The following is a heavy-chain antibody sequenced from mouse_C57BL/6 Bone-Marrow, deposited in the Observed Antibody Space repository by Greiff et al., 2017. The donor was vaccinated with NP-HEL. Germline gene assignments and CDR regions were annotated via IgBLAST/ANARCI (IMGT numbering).Heavy chain of an antibody. CDR1: GYTFTSYW. V-gene: IGHV1-64*01. Sequence: QVQLQQPGAELVKPGASVKLSCKASGYTFTSYWMHWVKQRPGQGLEWIGMIHPNSGSTNYNEKFKSKATLTVDKSSSTAYMQLSSLTSEDSAVYYCARRTELGGFAYWGQGTLVTVSA. CDR3: ARRTELGGFAY. J-gene: IGHJ3*01. CDR2: IHPNSGST. D-gene: IGHD4-1*01.